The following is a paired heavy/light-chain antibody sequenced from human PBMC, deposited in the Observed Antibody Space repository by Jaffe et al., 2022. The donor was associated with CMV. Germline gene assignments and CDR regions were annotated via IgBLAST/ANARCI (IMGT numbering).Heavy chain of an antibody. CDR1: GYTFTSYG. D-gene: IGHD2-2*02. J-gene: IGHJ6*02. V-gene: IGHV1-18*01. Sequence: QVQLVQSGAEVKKPGASVKVSCKASGYTFTSYGISWVRQAPGQGLEWMGWISAYNGNTNYAQKLQGRVTMTTDTSTSTAYMELRSLRSDDTAVYYCAREAGCSSTSCYTVLRYFDWSTWGMDVWGQGTTVTVSS. CDR3: AREAGCSSTSCYTVLRYFDWSTWGMDV. CDR2: ISAYNGNT.
Light chain of an antibody. Sequence: IQLTQSPSSLSASVGDRVTITCRASQGISSYLAWYQQKPGKAPKLLIYAASTLQSGVPSRFSGSGSGTDFTLTISSLQPEDFATYYCQQLNSYPRTFGGGTKVEIK. CDR2: AAS. CDR1: QGISSY. CDR3: QQLNSYPRT. J-gene: IGKJ4*01. V-gene: IGKV1-9*01.